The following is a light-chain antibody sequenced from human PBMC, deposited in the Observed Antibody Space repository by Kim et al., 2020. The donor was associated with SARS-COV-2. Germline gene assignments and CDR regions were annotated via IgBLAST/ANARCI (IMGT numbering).Light chain of an antibody. CDR3: SSYTSSSTLV. Sequence: GQSITISCTGTSSDVGGYNYVSWNQQHPGRAPKLMIYDVSKRPSGVSNRFSGSKSGNTASLTISELQAEDEADYYCSSYTSSSTLVFGGGTQLTVL. J-gene: IGLJ2*01. CDR2: DVS. V-gene: IGLV2-14*03. CDR1: SSDVGGYNY.